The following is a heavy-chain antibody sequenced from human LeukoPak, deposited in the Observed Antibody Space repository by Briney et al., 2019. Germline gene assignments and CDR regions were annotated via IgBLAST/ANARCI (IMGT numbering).Heavy chain of an antibody. Sequence: VGSLRLSCAASGFTFSSYSMDWVRQAPGKGLEWVSSISSSSSYIYYADSVKGRFTISRDNAKNSLYLQINSLRDEDTAVYYCARGMNRPDYWGQGTLVTVS. V-gene: IGHV3-21*01. CDR3: ARGMNRPDY. CDR1: GFTFSSYS. CDR2: ISSSSSYI. J-gene: IGHJ4*02.